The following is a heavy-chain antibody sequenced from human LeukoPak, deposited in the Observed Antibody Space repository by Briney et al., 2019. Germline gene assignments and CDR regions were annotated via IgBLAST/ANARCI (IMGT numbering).Heavy chain of an antibody. CDR2: IYSGGST. CDR1: GFTVSSNY. D-gene: IGHD3-10*01. J-gene: IGHJ4*02. Sequence: TVGSPRLSCAASGFTVSSNYMSWVRQAPGKGLEWVSVIYSGGSTYYADSVKGRFTISRDNSKNTLYLQMNSLRAEDTAVYYCARDISGSDGYWGQGTLVTVSS. V-gene: IGHV3-53*01. CDR3: ARDISGSDGY.